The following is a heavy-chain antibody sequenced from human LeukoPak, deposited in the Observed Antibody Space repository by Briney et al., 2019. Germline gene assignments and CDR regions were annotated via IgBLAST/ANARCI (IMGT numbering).Heavy chain of an antibody. CDR3: ARPYYYDSRIDP. CDR1: GGSISSGDYY. D-gene: IGHD3-22*01. CDR2: MYYSGST. J-gene: IGHJ5*02. V-gene: IGHV4-30-4*01. Sequence: SQTLSLTCTVSGGSISSGDYYWSWIRQPPGKGLEWVGYMYYSGSTYYNPSLKSRVTISVDTSKNQFSLQLSSVTAADTAVYYCARPYYYDSRIDPWGQGALVTVSS.